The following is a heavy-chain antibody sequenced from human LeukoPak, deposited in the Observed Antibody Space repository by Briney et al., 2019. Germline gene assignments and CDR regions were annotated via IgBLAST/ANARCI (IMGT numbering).Heavy chain of an antibody. CDR3: ARGSALLWFGESFSAFDI. D-gene: IGHD3-10*01. J-gene: IGHJ3*02. CDR1: GYTFTSYD. CDR2: MNPNSGNT. V-gene: IGHV1-8*01. Sequence: ASVKVSCKASGYTFTSYDINWVRQATGQGLEWMGWMNPNSGNTGYAQKFQGRVTMTRNTSISTAYMELSSLRSEDTAVYYCARGSALLWFGESFSAFDIWGQGTMVTVSS.